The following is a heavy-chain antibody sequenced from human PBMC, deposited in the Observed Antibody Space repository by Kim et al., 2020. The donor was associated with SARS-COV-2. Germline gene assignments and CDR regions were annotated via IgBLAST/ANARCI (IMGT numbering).Heavy chain of an antibody. Sequence: HYADSVKGRFTIFRDNPKNTLYLQMNSLSVEDTAVYYCARGARFSALVDFWGQGTLVIVSS. V-gene: IGHV3-53*01. D-gene: IGHD3-3*01. CDR3: ARGARFSALVDF. J-gene: IGHJ4*02.